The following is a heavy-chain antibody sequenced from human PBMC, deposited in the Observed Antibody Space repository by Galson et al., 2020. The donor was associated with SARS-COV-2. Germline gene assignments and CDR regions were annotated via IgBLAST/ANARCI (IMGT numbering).Heavy chain of an antibody. V-gene: IGHV3-30-3*01. D-gene: IGHD3-10*01. Sequence: TGGSLRLSCAASGFTFSSYAMHWVRQAPGKGLEWVAVISYDGSNKYYADSVKGRFTISRDNSKNTLYLQMNSLRAEDTAVYYCARPRSGSYYGYLDYWGQGTLVTVSS. J-gene: IGHJ4*02. CDR2: ISYDGSNK. CDR3: ARPRSGSYYGYLDY. CDR1: GFTFSSYA.